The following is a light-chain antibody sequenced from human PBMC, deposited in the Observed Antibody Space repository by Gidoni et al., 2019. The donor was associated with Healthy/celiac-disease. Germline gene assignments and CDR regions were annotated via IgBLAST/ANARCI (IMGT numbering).Light chain of an antibody. Sequence: EIVMTQSPATLSVSPGERATLSCRASQSVSSNLAWYQQKPGQAPRLLIYGASTRATGIPARFSGSGSGTEFTLTISSLQSEDFAVYYCQQYNNWPPWRTFGQXTKVEIK. V-gene: IGKV3-15*01. CDR2: GAS. CDR3: QQYNNWPPWRT. J-gene: IGKJ1*01. CDR1: QSVSSN.